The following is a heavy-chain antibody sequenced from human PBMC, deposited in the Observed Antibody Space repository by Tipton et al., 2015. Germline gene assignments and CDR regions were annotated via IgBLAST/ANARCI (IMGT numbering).Heavy chain of an antibody. Sequence: QSGAEVKKPGASVKVSCKASGYTFTSYAMHWVRQAPGQRLEWMGWINAGNGNTRYSQKFQGRVTITRDTSASTAYMELSSLRSEDTAVYYCARSESSWYGMDVWGQGTTVTVSS. V-gene: IGHV1-3*01. CDR1: GYTFTSYA. J-gene: IGHJ6*02. D-gene: IGHD6-13*01. CDR2: INAGNGNT. CDR3: ARSESSWYGMDV.